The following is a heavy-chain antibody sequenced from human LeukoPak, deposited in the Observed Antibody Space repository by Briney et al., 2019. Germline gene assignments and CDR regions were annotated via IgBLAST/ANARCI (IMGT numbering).Heavy chain of an antibody. CDR3: AKEEYYYDSSGYPRGYYFDY. Sequence: PGGSLRLSCAASGFTFSSYAMSWVRRAPGKGLEWVSAISGSGGSTYYADSVKGRFTISRDNSKNTLYLQMNSLRAEDTAGYYCAKEEYYYDSSGYPRGYYFDYWGQGTLVTVSS. CDR2: ISGSGGST. D-gene: IGHD3-22*01. J-gene: IGHJ4*02. CDR1: GFTFSSYA. V-gene: IGHV3-23*01.